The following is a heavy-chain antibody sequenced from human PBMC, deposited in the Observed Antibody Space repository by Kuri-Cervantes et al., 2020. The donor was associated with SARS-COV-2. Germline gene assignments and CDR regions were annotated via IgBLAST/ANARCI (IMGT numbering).Heavy chain of an antibody. V-gene: IGHV1-69*13. J-gene: IGHJ4*02. CDR1: GGTFSSYA. D-gene: IGHD3-9*01. CDR3: ARGGLRYFDWLPDQDYFDY. Sequence: SVKVSCKASGGTFSSYAISWVRQAPGQGLEWMGGIIPIFGTAKYAQKFQGRVTITADESTSTAYMELSSLRSEDTAVYYCARGGLRYFDWLPDQDYFDYWGQGTLVTVSS. CDR2: IIPIFGTA.